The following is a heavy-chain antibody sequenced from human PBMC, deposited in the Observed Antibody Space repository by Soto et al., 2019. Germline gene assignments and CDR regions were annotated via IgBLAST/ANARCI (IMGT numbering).Heavy chain of an antibody. CDR1: GGSISSSSYY. J-gene: IGHJ5*02. CDR3: ARHQLGYCSSTSCYFLGGDNWFDP. D-gene: IGHD2-2*01. CDR2: IYYSGST. Sequence: QLQLQESGPGLVKPSETLSLTCTVSGGSISSSSYYWGWIRQPPGKGLEWIGSIYYSGSTYYNPSLKSRVTISVDTSKNQFSLKLSSVTAADTAVYYCARHQLGYCSSTSCYFLGGDNWFDPWGQGTLVTVSS. V-gene: IGHV4-39*01.